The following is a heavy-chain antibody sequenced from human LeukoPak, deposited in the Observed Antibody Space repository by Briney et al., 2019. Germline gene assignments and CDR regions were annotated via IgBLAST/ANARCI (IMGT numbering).Heavy chain of an antibody. J-gene: IGHJ3*01. CDR3: ARMEVA. CDR1: GFTFSSSW. V-gene: IGHV3-74*01. Sequence: GGSLRLSCAASGFTFSSSWMHWVRQVPGKGLVWVSRISSDGITTNYADSVKGRFTISRDNAKDTVYLQMNSLRAEDTAVYYCARMEVAWGQGTIVTVSS. D-gene: IGHD3-3*01. CDR2: ISSDGITT.